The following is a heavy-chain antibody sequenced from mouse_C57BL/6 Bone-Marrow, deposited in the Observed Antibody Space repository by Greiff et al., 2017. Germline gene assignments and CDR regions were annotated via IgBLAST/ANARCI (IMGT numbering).Heavy chain of an antibody. CDR1: GYAFSSSW. V-gene: IGHV1-82*01. J-gene: IGHJ2*01. D-gene: IGHD3-3*01. CDR2: IYPGDGDT. Sequence: QVQLQQSGPELVKPGASVKISCKASGYAFSSSWMNWVKQRPGKGLEWIGRIYPGDGDTNYNGKFKGKATLTADKSSSTAYMQLSSLPSEDSAVYFCARGGDRRYYFDYWGQGTTLTVSS. CDR3: ARGGDRRYYFDY.